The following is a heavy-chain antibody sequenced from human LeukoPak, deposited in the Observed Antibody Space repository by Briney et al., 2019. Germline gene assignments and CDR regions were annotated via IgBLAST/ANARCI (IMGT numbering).Heavy chain of an antibody. J-gene: IGHJ4*02. CDR1: DVSIFRSNW. Sequence: PSGTLSLTCAVSDVSIFRSNWWSWVRQPPGKGLVWIGQISPSGSTNYNPSLKSRVTISVDTSKNQFSLKLSSVTAADTAVYYCARQQGVATITEAIDYWGQGTLVTVSS. CDR3: ARQQGVATITEAIDY. V-gene: IGHV4-4*02. D-gene: IGHD5-12*01. CDR2: ISPSGST.